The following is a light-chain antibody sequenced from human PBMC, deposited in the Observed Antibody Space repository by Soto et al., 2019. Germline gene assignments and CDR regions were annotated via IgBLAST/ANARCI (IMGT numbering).Light chain of an antibody. Sequence: EIVLTQSPATLSLSPGDRATLSCRASQSVSGSYLAWYQQKPGQAPRLLIYDASSRATGIPDRFSGSGSGTDFTLTISRLEPEDFAVYYCQQYASSPRTFGQGTKVDIK. CDR1: QSVSGSY. J-gene: IGKJ1*01. CDR3: QQYASSPRT. V-gene: IGKV3-20*01. CDR2: DAS.